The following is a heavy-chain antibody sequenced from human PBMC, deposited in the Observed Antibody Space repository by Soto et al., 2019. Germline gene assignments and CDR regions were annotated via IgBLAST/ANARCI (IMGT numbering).Heavy chain of an antibody. CDR3: AHGAQLLWFGELFSWFDP. D-gene: IGHD3-10*01. CDR1: GFSLSTSGVG. Sequence: QITLKESGPTLVKPTQTLTLTCTFSGFSLSTSGVGVGWIRQPPGKALEWLALIYWDDDKRYSPSLKSRLTITKETSKNQVVLTMTNMDPVDTATYYCAHGAQLLWFGELFSWFDPWGQGTLVTVSS. V-gene: IGHV2-5*02. CDR2: IYWDDDK. J-gene: IGHJ5*02.